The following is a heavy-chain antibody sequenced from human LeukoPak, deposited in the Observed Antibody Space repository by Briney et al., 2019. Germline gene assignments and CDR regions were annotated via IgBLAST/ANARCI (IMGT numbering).Heavy chain of an antibody. J-gene: IGHJ4*02. CDR1: GFTFSSYG. CDR3: AKDNYYDSSGYYR. CDR2: IWYDGSNK. D-gene: IGHD3-22*01. V-gene: IGHV3-33*06. Sequence: PGGSLRLSCAASGFTFSSYGMHWVRQAPGKGLGWVAVIWYDGSNKYYADSVKGRFTISRDNSKNTLYLQMNSLRAEDTAVYYCAKDNYYDSSGYYRWGQGTLVTVSS.